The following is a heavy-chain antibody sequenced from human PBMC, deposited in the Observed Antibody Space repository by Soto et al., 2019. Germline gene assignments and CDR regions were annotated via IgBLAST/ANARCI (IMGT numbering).Heavy chain of an antibody. CDR2: IKSKNDGGTT. CDR1: GFGFTNSW. J-gene: IGHJ4*02. D-gene: IGHD2-2*01. CDR3: TSAGQYCTSTTCKAY. Sequence: LRLSCAASGFGFTNSWMNWVRQAPGKGLEWVGRIKSKNDGGTTDYAAPVQGRFTTSRDDSKTTIYLQMNSLKTEDTAVYYCTSAGQYCTSTTCKAYWGQGTPVTVSS. V-gene: IGHV3-15*07.